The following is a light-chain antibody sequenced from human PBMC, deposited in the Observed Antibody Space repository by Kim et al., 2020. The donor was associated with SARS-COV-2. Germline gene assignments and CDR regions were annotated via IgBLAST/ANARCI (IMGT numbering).Light chain of an antibody. Sequence: QSALTQPASVSGSPGQSITISCTGTSSDVGGYNYVSWYQQYPGKAPKLMLYDDTKRPSGVSNRFSGSKSGNTASLTISGLQAEDEADYYCSSYRSSGYVFGTGTKVTVL. CDR1: SSDVGGYNY. V-gene: IGLV2-14*03. CDR2: DDT. J-gene: IGLJ1*01. CDR3: SSYRSSGYV.